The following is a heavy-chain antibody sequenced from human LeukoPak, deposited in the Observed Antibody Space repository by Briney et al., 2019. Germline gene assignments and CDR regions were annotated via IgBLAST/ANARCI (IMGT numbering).Heavy chain of an antibody. Sequence: PSQTLSLTCTVSGGSISSGGYYWSWIRQHPGKGLEWIGYIDYSGSTYYNPSLKSRVTISVDTSKNQFSLKLSSVTAADTAVYYCARGRLLLWFGESQEGWFDPWGQGTQVTVSS. CDR1: GGSISSGGYY. D-gene: IGHD3-10*01. V-gene: IGHV4-31*03. CDR2: IDYSGST. J-gene: IGHJ5*02. CDR3: ARGRLLLWFGESQEGWFDP.